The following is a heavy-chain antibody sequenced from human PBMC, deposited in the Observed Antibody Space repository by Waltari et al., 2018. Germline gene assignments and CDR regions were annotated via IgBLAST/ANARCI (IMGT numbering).Heavy chain of an antibody. Sequence: EEQLVESGGGLAQPGESLSLSCAASGFTFSRYWMDWVRQAPGKGLVWVSRISSDGRTITYADSVKGRFTISRDNAKNTLYVQMNRLRAEDTAVYYCARVATKTYSSPVPGRPYYYGMDVWGQGTTVTVSS. CDR3: ARVATKTYSSPVPGRPYYYGMDV. V-gene: IGHV3-74*01. CDR2: ISSDGRTI. J-gene: IGHJ6*02. CDR1: GFTFSRYW. D-gene: IGHD3-22*01.